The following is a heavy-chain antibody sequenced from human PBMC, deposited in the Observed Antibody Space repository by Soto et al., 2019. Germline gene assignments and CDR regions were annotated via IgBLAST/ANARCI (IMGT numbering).Heavy chain of an antibody. J-gene: IGHJ6*02. CDR3: ARPLDYYFYAMDA. CDR2: ISAYNGNT. CDR1: GYRFSSVG. V-gene: IGHV1-18*01. Sequence: QVQLVQSGAEVKKPGASVKVSCKASGYRFSSVGIIWVRQAPGQGLEWMGWISAYNGNTNYAQKFQGRVTMSTDTSTSSAYMELRSLRSDDTAVYYCARPLDYYFYAMDAWGQGTTVTVSS.